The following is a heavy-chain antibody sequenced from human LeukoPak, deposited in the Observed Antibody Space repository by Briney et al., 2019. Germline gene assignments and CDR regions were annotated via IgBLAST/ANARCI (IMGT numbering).Heavy chain of an antibody. CDR1: GGSISSSSYY. Sequence: PSETLSLTCIVSGGSISSSSYYWGWIRQPPGKGLEWIGSIYYSGSTHYNPSLKSRVTMSIDTSKNRFSLKLRSVTAADTAVYYCARQSPLGYCTSTSCSILNWFDPWGQGTLVTVSS. V-gene: IGHV4-39*07. CDR3: ARQSPLGYCTSTSCSILNWFDP. J-gene: IGHJ5*02. CDR2: IYYSGST. D-gene: IGHD2-2*01.